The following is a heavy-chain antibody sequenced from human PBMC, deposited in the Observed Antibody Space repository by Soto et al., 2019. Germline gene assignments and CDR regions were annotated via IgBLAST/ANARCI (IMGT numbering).Heavy chain of an antibody. J-gene: IGHJ4*02. Sequence: QVQLVESGGGVVQPGRSLGLSCAASGFTFSNYIMHWVRQTPGKGLEWVAFILHDGNNKYYADSVKGRFTISRDNSKNTLYLQMNSLRTEDTAMYYCARDDEDGSYCDLGYWGQGTLVTVSS. D-gene: IGHD3-10*01. CDR3: ARDDEDGSYCDLGY. V-gene: IGHV3-30-3*01. CDR1: GFTFSNYI. CDR2: ILHDGNNK.